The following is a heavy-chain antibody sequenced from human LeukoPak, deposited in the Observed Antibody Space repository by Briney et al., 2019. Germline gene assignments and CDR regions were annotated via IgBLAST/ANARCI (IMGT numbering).Heavy chain of an antibody. V-gene: IGHV4-59*12. J-gene: IGHJ5*02. CDR1: GGSISSYY. CDR3: ARDVLWFGNNWFDP. Sequence: PSETLSLTCTVSGGSISSYYWSWIRQPPGKGLEWLGYIYYSGSTNYNPSLKSRVTISVDTSKNQFSLKLSSVTAADTAVYYCARDVLWFGNNWFDPWGQGTLATVSS. D-gene: IGHD3-10*01. CDR2: IYYSGST.